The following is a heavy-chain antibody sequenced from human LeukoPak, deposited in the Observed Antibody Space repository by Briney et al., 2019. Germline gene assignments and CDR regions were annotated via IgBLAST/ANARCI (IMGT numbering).Heavy chain of an antibody. V-gene: IGHV3-23*01. Sequence: GGSLRLSCAASGFTFSSYVMSWVRQAPGKGLEWVSAISGSGGSTYYADSVKGRFTISRDNSKNTLYLQMNTLRAEDTAVYYCAKGVGYCSGGSCQQFDYWGQGTLVTVSS. CDR2: ISGSGGST. J-gene: IGHJ4*02. D-gene: IGHD2-15*01. CDR3: AKGVGYCSGGSCQQFDY. CDR1: GFTFSSYV.